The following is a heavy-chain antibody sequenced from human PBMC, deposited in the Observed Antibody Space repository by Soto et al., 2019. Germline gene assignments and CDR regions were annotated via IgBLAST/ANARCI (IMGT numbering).Heavy chain of an antibody. CDR2: INPSGGST. CDR3: ARVDSWYRYGMDV. D-gene: IGHD6-13*01. Sequence: ASAKVSCKASGYTFTSYYMHWVRQAPVQGLEWMGIINPSGGSTSYAQKFQGRVTMTRDTSTSTVYMELSSLRSEDTAVDYCARVDSWYRYGMDVWGQGTTVTVSS. CDR1: GYTFTSYY. V-gene: IGHV1-46*01. J-gene: IGHJ6*02.